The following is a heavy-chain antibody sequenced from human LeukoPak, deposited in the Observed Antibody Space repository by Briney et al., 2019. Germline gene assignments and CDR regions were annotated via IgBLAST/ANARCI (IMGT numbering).Heavy chain of an antibody. J-gene: IGHJ4*02. Sequence: GGSLRLSCAASGFTFRKYWMAWVRQAPGRGLEWVATIAANGNDKDYEDALQGRFTISRDNTRNSLSLRIDSLRAEDAAQYYCAREVFFQFDNWGQGALVTVSS. CDR3: AREVFFQFDN. CDR2: IAANGNDK. CDR1: GFTFRKYW. V-gene: IGHV3-7*03.